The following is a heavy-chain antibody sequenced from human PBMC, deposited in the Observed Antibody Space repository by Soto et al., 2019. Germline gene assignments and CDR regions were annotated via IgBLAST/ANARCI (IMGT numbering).Heavy chain of an antibody. D-gene: IGHD1-26*01. J-gene: IGHJ6*02. Sequence: QVQLVQSGAEVKKPGASVKVSCKASGYTFTSYGISWVRQAPGQGLEWMGWISAYNGNTNYAQKLQGRVTMTTDTSTSTAYMELRSLRSDDTAVYSCARDARLSIVGATPYYYGMDVWGQGTTVTVSS. CDR2: ISAYNGNT. V-gene: IGHV1-18*01. CDR3: ARDARLSIVGATPYYYGMDV. CDR1: GYTFTSYG.